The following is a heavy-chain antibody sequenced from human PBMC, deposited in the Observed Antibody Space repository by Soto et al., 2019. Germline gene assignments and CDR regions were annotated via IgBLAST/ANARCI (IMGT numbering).Heavy chain of an antibody. CDR3: ARDYGHDCSGGNCYFYF. CDR2: IIPLFGTA. Sequence: PSVTVSCKASGGTFSRYGINWVRQAPGHGLEWMGGIIPLFGTANYAQKFQGRVTITADESTSTAHMELRSLRSEDTAVYYCARDYGHDCSGGNCYFYFWGQGTLVTVSS. CDR1: GGTFSRYG. V-gene: IGHV1-69*13. D-gene: IGHD2-15*01. J-gene: IGHJ4*02.